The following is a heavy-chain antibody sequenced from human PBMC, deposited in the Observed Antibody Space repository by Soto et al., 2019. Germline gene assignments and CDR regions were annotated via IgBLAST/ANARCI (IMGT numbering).Heavy chain of an antibody. Sequence: GGSLRLSCAASGFTFSSYGMHWVRQAPGKGLEWVAVIWYDGSNKYYADSVKGRFTISRDNSKNTLYLQMNSLRAEDTAVYYCARGEDCTNGVCYSAAFDIWGQRTTVTVSS. CDR3: ARGEDCTNGVCYSAAFDI. CDR2: IWYDGSNK. J-gene: IGHJ3*02. CDR1: GFTFSSYG. D-gene: IGHD2-8*01. V-gene: IGHV3-33*01.